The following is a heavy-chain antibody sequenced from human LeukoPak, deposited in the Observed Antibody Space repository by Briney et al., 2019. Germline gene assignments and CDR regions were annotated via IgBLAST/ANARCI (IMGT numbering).Heavy chain of an antibody. J-gene: IGHJ4*02. CDR3: ATGSASDRRNTYDHSYS. V-gene: IGHV3-23*01. CDR2: ISSTTGST. Sequence: GGSLRLSCAASGFTFSTYAMTWVRQAPGKGLEWVSAISSTTGSTFYAGSVKGRFSISRDNSKTTLYLEMNSLRAEDTAVYFCATGSASDRRNTYDHSYSWGQGTLVSVSS. CDR1: GFTFSTYA. D-gene: IGHD5-12*01.